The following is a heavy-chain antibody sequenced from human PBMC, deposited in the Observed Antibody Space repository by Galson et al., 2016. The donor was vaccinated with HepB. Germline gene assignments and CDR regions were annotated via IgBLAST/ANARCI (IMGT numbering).Heavy chain of an antibody. D-gene: IGHD6-13*01. CDR1: GFTFSSYG. CDR2: IWYDGSNK. V-gene: IGHV3-33*06. Sequence: SLRLSCAASGFTFSSYGMHWVRQAPGKGLEWVAVIWYDGSNKYYADSVKGRFTISRDNSKNTLYLQMNSLRAEDTAVYYCAKDQGSSWSLYWGQGTLVTVSS. CDR3: AKDQGSSWSLY. J-gene: IGHJ4*02.